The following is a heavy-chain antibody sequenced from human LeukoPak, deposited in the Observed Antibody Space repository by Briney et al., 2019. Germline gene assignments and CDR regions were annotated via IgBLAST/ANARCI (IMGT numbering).Heavy chain of an antibody. CDR3: ARDQGSGWWAY. CDR2: ISSSSSSI. D-gene: IGHD6-19*01. J-gene: IGHJ4*02. V-gene: IGHV3-21*01. Sequence: GGSLRLSCAASGFTFRSYNFHWVRQAPGKGLERVSFISSSSSSIYYADSAKGRFTISRDNANNSLYLQMNSLRAEDTAVYYCARDQGSGWWAYWGQGTLVTVSS. CDR1: GFTFRSYN.